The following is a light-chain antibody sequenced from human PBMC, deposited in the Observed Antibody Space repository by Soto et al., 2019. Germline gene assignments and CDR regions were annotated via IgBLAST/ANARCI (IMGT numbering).Light chain of an antibody. CDR2: DVT. J-gene: IGLJ1*01. V-gene: IGLV2-14*01. CDR3: SSYTSISTYV. CDR1: SSVVCVYNF. Sequence: SPFSQPSSVSVSPGQSITVSCSGTSSVVCVYNFVSWYQQHPDKAPKLMIYDVTNRPSGVSNRFSGSKSGNTASLTISGLQAEDEADYYCSSYTSISTYVFGTGTKVTVL.